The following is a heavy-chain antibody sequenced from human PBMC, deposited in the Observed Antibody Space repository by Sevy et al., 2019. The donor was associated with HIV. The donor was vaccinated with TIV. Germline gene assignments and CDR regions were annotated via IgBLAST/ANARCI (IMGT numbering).Heavy chain of an antibody. Sequence: GGSLRLSCAASGFTFSSYGMHWVRQAPGKGLEWVAVISYDGSNKYYADSVKGRFTISRDNSKNTLYLQMNSLRAEDTAVYYCAKDFAYYDSSGYYPLYYGIDVWGQGTTVTVSS. CDR3: AKDFAYYDSSGYYPLYYGIDV. J-gene: IGHJ6*02. D-gene: IGHD3-22*01. CDR1: GFTFSSYG. V-gene: IGHV3-30*18. CDR2: ISYDGSNK.